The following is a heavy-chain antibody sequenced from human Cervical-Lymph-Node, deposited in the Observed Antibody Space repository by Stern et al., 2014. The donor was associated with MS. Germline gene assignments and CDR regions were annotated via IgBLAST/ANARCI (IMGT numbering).Heavy chain of an antibody. J-gene: IGHJ4*02. Sequence: EVQLVESGGGVIQPGGSLRLSCTASGFTVSRDYMTLVRQAPGKGLAWISLITNVGSTFYTDSVKGRFTISRDDSKNTVYLHMTSLRAEDTAMYYCARDTSSPERYDWWGQGTLVTVSS. CDR2: ITNVGST. CDR1: GFTVSRDY. D-gene: IGHD1-1*01. V-gene: IGHV3-53*01. CDR3: ARDTSSPERYDW.